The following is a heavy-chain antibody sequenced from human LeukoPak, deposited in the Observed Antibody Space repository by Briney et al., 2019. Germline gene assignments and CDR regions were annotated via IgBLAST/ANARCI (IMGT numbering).Heavy chain of an antibody. J-gene: IGHJ5*02. CDR2: ISGSGGST. CDR1: GFTFSSYA. V-gene: IGHV3-23*01. Sequence: GGSLRLSYAGSGFTFSSYAMAWVRPAPGKGLEWVAIISGSGGSTYYADSVKGRFTISRDNSKNTLYLQMNSLRAEDTALYYCARDQGNYDFWSGHTNWFDPWGQGTLVTVSS. D-gene: IGHD3-3*01. CDR3: ARDQGNYDFWSGHTNWFDP.